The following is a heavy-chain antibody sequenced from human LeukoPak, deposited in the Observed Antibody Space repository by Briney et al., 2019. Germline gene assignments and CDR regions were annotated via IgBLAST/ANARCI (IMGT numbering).Heavy chain of an antibody. CDR1: GFTFSSYW. CDR2: IKNDGSVT. D-gene: IGHD6-13*01. Sequence: GGSLRLSCAASGFTFSSYWMQWVRQAPGKGLVWVSRIKNDGSVTNYADSVKGRYTISRDNAKNTLYPQMNSLRAEDTAVYYCARYNAAAGDYWGQGTLVAVSS. J-gene: IGHJ4*02. CDR3: ARYNAAAGDY. V-gene: IGHV3-74*01.